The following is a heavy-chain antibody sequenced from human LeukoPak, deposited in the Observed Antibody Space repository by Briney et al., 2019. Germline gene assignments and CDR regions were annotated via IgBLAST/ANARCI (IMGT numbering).Heavy chain of an antibody. Sequence: PSETLSLTCTVSGGSISSYYWSWIRQPPGKGLEWIGYIYYSGSTNYNPSLKSRVIISVDTSKNQFSLKLSSVTAADTAVYYCAASIAARPRYFQHWGQGTLVTVSS. CDR1: GGSISSYY. D-gene: IGHD6-6*01. CDR3: AASIAARPRYFQH. CDR2: IYYSGST. V-gene: IGHV4-59*08. J-gene: IGHJ1*01.